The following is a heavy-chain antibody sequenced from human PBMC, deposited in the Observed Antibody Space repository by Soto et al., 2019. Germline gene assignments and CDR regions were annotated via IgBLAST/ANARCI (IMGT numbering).Heavy chain of an antibody. J-gene: IGHJ6*02. V-gene: IGHV1-2*02. CDR2: INPNSGGT. Sequence: ASVKVSCKASGYSFTDYHIHWVRQAPGQGLEWMGWINPNSGGTNYAQKFQGRVTMTRDTSISTAYMELSRLRSDDTAVYYCARDTRIQLWNRTYYYYYGIDVCGQGTTVTVYS. D-gene: IGHD5-18*01. CDR1: GYSFTDYH. CDR3: ARDTRIQLWNRTYYYYYGIDV.